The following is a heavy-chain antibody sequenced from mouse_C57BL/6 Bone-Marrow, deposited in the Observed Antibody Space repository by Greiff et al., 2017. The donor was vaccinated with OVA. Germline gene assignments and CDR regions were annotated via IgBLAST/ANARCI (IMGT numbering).Heavy chain of an antibody. D-gene: IGHD2-1*01. CDR1: GFTFSDYY. V-gene: IGHV5-12*01. Sequence: DVHLVESGGGLVQPGGSLKLSCAASGFTFSDYYMYWVRQTPEKRLEWVAYISNGGGSTYYPDTVKGRFTISRDNAKNTMYLQMSRLKSEDTARYYCAGGNYVDYWGQGTSVTVSS. CDR3: AGGNYVDY. CDR2: ISNGGGST. J-gene: IGHJ4*01.